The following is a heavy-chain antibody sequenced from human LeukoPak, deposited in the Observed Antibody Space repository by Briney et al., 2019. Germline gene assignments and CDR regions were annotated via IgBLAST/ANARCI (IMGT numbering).Heavy chain of an antibody. J-gene: IGHJ4*02. CDR3: ASVPLFLYA. CDR1: GFTFSSYS. D-gene: IGHD5/OR15-5a*01. Sequence: PGGSLRLSCAASGFTFSSYSMSWVRQAPGKGLEWVSSISSSSSYIYYAASVKGRFTISRDNAKNSLYLQMNSLRAEDTAVYYCASVPLFLYAWGQGTLVTVSS. V-gene: IGHV3-21*01. CDR2: ISSSSSYI.